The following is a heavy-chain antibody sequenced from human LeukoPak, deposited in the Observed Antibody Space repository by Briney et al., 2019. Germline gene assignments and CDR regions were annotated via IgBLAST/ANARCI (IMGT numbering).Heavy chain of an antibody. D-gene: IGHD3-10*01. Sequence: SETLSLTCAVYGGSFSGYYWSWIRQPPGKGLEWIGEINHSGSTNYNPSLKSRVTISVDTSKNQFSLTLSSVTAADTAVYYCARGRYYGSGSYYWEYYYYYYGMDVWGQGTTVTVSS. J-gene: IGHJ6*02. CDR1: GGSFSGYY. CDR2: INHSGST. CDR3: ARGRYYGSGSYYWEYYYYYYGMDV. V-gene: IGHV4-34*01.